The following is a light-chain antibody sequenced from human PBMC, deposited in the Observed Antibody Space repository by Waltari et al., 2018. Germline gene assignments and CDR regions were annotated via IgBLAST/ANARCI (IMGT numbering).Light chain of an antibody. CDR3: LQRDRWLT. CDR1: QSVTNS. V-gene: IGKV3-11*01. CDR2: DIS. J-gene: IGKJ4*01. Sequence: DIVLTQSPATLSLSPGERATLSCRASQSVTNSLAWYQQKPGKAPRLLIYDISTRATAIPARFNGSGSGTDFTLTISSLEPEDFAVYYCLQRDRWLTFGGGTKVEIK.